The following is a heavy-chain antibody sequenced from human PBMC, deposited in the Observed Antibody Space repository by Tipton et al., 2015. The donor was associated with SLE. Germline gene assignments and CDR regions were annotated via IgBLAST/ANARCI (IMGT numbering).Heavy chain of an antibody. CDR2: ISSSSSTI. D-gene: IGHD3-10*01. J-gene: IGHJ6*03. CDR3: ARVPGAGGHYYYTDV. Sequence: GSLRLSCAASGFTFSSYSMNWVRQAPGKGLEWVSYISSSSSTIYYADSVKGRFTISRDNSKNTLYLQMNSLRAEDTAVYYCARVPGAGGHYYYTDVWGKGTTVTVSS. CDR1: GFTFSSYS. V-gene: IGHV3-48*01.